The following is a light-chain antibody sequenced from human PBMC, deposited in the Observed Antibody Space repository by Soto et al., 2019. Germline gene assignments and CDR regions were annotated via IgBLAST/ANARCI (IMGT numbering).Light chain of an antibody. CDR1: QGISSY. J-gene: IGKJ4*01. CDR3: QQYNSLSSVS. Sequence: IQLTQSPSSLSASVGDRVTITCRASQGISSYLAWYQQKPGEVPKLLLYASSTLESGVPSRFSGSGSGTEFTLTITSLQPDDSATYYCQQYNSLSSVSFGGGTKVDIK. V-gene: IGKV1-9*01. CDR2: ASS.